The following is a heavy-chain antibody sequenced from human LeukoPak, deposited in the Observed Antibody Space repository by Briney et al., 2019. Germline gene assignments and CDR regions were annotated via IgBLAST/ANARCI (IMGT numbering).Heavy chain of an antibody. CDR2: IYYSGST. J-gene: IGHJ3*02. V-gene: IGHV4-39*07. Sequence: PSETLSLTCTVSGGSISSSSYYWGWIRQPPGTGLECIGSIYYSGSTNYNPSLKSRVTISVDTSKNQFSLKLSSVTAADTAVYYCARDQWPGFWAFDIWGQGTMVTVSS. D-gene: IGHD6-19*01. CDR3: ARDQWPGFWAFDI. CDR1: GGSISSSSYY.